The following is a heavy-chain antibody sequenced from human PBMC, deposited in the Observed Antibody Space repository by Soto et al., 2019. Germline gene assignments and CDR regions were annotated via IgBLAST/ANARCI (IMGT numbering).Heavy chain of an antibody. Sequence: QVQLQQWGAGLLKPSETLSLTCVVSGGSFSNYYWSWIRQTPGKGLEWIGEINHSGSTNYNPSLKPRVTISVDTPKSQFSLKLSSVTAADTAVYYCARAWSSGFYFQYWGQGTLVTVSS. J-gene: IGHJ1*01. CDR1: GGSFSNYY. D-gene: IGHD3-22*01. CDR3: ARAWSSGFYFQY. CDR2: INHSGST. V-gene: IGHV4-34*01.